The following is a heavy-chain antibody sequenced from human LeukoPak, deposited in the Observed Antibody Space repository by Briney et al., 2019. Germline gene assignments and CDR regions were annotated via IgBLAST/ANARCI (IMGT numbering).Heavy chain of an antibody. CDR3: AKDRGDYPPYFDY. Sequence: GGSLRLSCAASGFTFNAYAIHWVRQAPGKGLDWVAFIRKDGNNENYADSVKGRFTISRDNSKNTLYLQMNSLQTEDTAVYYCAKDRGDYPPYFDYWGQGTLVTVSS. D-gene: IGHD2-21*02. CDR2: IRKDGNNE. J-gene: IGHJ4*02. V-gene: IGHV3-30*02. CDR1: GFTFNAYA.